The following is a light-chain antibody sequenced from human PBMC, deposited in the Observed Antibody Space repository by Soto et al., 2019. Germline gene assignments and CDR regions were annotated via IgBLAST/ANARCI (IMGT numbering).Light chain of an antibody. CDR2: YVT. CDR1: NSEIGAYNY. J-gene: IGLJ1*01. Sequence: QSVLTQPASVSGSPGQSITISCTGTNSEIGAYNYVSWYQQHPCKAPELMIYYVTSRPSGVSYRFSGSKSGNTASLTISGLQAEDEADYYCSSFTNSDSDVFGTGTKVTVL. V-gene: IGLV2-14*03. CDR3: SSFTNSDSDV.